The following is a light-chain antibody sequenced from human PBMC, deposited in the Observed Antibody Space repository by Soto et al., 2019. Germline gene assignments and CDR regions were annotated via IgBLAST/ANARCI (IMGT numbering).Light chain of an antibody. CDR3: QQRYKTSLSS. J-gene: IGKJ2*01. Sequence: DIQMTQSPSFLSASVGDRVTITCRACQRIDNFLNWYQQKPGKAPKLLIYGASSLQSGVPSRFSGSGSGTDFTLTITSLQPEDSATYHCQQRYKTSLSSFGQGTKVEIK. CDR1: QRIDNF. CDR2: GAS. V-gene: IGKV1-39*01.